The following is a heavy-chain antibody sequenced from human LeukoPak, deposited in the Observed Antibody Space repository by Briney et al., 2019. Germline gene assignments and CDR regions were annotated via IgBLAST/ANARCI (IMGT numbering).Heavy chain of an antibody. CDR3: TTPKSYYYYYMDV. J-gene: IGHJ6*03. CDR2: IKSKTDGGTT. CDR1: GFTFSNAW. V-gene: IGHV3-15*01. Sequence: GGSLRLSCAASGFTFSNAWMSWVRQAPGKGLEWVGRIKSKTDGGTTDYAAPVKGRFTISRDDSKNTLYLQMNSLKTEDTAVYYCTTPKSYYYYYMDVWGTGTKVTVSS.